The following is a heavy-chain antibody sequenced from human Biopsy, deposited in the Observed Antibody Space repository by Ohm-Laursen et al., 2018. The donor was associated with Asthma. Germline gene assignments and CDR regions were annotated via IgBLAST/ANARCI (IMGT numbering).Heavy chain of an antibody. CDR3: AREGVAGTHIED. J-gene: IGHJ4*02. Sequence: SLRLSCAASGITFSTYGMHWVRQAPGKGLEWVSFIWYDGRKKTYADSVKGRFTFSRDNPMKRLYLQMSSLTAEDTAVYYCAREGVAGTHIEDWGQGTLVTVSS. D-gene: IGHD6-19*01. CDR2: IWYDGRKK. CDR1: GITFSTYG. V-gene: IGHV3-30*02.